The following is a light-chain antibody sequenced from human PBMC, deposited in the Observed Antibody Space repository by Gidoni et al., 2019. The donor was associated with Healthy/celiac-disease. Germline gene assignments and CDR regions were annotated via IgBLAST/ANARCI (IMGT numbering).Light chain of an antibody. CDR3: QQYYSTPIT. V-gene: IGKV4-1*01. Sequence: DIVMTQSPDSLAVSLGERDNINCKSSQSVLYSSNNKNYLAWYQQKPGQPPKLLIYWASTRESGVPDRFSGSGSGTDFTLTISSLQAEDVAVYYCQQYYSTPITFGQGTRLEIK. J-gene: IGKJ5*01. CDR2: WAS. CDR1: QSVLYSSNNKNY.